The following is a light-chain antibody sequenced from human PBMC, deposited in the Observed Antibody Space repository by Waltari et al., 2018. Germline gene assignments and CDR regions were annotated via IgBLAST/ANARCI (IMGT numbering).Light chain of an antibody. Sequence: QSVLTQPASVSGSPGQSITISCTGTSSDLGPYNYVSWYQQHPGRAPKLIIFDVNVRPSWVSNRFSGSKSGNTAFLTISGLQTEDEGHFYCCSYTTTGPVVFGGGTKLTVL. CDR1: SSDLGPYNY. V-gene: IGLV2-14*03. CDR2: DVN. J-gene: IGLJ2*01. CDR3: CSYTTTGPVV.